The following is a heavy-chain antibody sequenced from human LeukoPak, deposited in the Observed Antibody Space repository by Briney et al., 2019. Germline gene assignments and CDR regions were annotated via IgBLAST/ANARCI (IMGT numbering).Heavy chain of an antibody. D-gene: IGHD3-22*01. CDR2: IYTSGST. Sequence: KASETLSLTCTVSGGSISSYYWSWIRQPAGKGLEWIGRIYTSGSTNYNPSLKSRVTMSVDTSKNQFSLKLSSVTAADTAVYYCARETYYYDSSGYNYWGQGTLVTVSS. CDR3: ARETYYYDSSGYNY. V-gene: IGHV4-4*07. CDR1: GGSISSYY. J-gene: IGHJ4*02.